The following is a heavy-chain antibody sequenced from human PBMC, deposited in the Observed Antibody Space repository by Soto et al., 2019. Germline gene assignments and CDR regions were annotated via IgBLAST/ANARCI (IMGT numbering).Heavy chain of an antibody. CDR1: GYTFTSYA. J-gene: IGHJ6*02. V-gene: IGHV1-8*02. CDR2: MNPNSGNT. Sequence: ASVKVSCKASGYTFTSYAMHWVRQAPGQGLEWMGWMNPNSGNTGYAQKFQGRVTMTRNTSISTAYMELSSLRSEDTAVYYCARGVFSGHVWGQGTTVTVSS. CDR3: ARGVFSGHV.